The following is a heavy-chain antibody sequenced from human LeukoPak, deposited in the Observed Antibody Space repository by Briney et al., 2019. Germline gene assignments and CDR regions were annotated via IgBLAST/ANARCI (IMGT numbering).Heavy chain of an antibody. D-gene: IGHD3-9*01. Sequence: GGSLRLSCAASGFTFNTYSMNWVRQAPGKGLEWVSAISGSGGSTYYADSVKGRFTISRDNSKNTLYLQMNSLRAEDTAVYYCAKTDILTGYWPYWGQGTLVTVSS. CDR3: AKTDILTGYWPY. CDR2: ISGSGGST. V-gene: IGHV3-23*01. J-gene: IGHJ4*02. CDR1: GFTFNTYS.